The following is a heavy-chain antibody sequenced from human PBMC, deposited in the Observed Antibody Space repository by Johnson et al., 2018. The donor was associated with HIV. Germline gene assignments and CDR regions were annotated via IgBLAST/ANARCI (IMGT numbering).Heavy chain of an antibody. CDR2: ISSSGSTI. CDR1: GFTFSSYA. D-gene: IGHD3-3*01. CDR3: ARQPDNFWSSDAFDI. Sequence: VQLVESGGGLVQPGGSLRLSCAASGFTFSSYAMHWVRQAPGKGLEWVSYISSSGSTIYYADSVVKGRFTISRDNAKNSVFLQMNSLRVEDTAIYYCARQPDNFWSSDAFDIWGQGTMVTVSS. V-gene: IGHV3-48*03. J-gene: IGHJ3*02.